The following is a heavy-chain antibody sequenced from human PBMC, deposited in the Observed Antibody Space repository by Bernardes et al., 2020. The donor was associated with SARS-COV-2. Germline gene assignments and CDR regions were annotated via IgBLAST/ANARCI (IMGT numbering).Heavy chain of an antibody. D-gene: IGHD2-2*01. CDR3: TKASAPVAVGGDYFYGMDV. CDR1: GFRFSSYA. V-gene: IGHV3-23*01. Sequence: SLRLSCAASGFRFSSYAMNWVRQAPGKGLEWVSSISGDGGNTYYADSVRGRFTISRGKTLFLQLNSLRAEDTALYYCTKASAPVAVGGDYFYGMDVWGQGTTVTVSS. CDR2: ISGDGGNT. J-gene: IGHJ6*02.